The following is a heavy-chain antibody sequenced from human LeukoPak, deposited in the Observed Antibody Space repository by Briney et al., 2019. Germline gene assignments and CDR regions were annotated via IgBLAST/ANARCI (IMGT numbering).Heavy chain of an antibody. CDR2: ISGRSGYI. V-gene: IGHV3-21*01. CDR1: GFTFSTYS. Sequence: GGSLRLSCAAPGFTFSTYSMHWVRQAPGRGLEWVSSISGRSGYISYTDSVKGRFAISRDNAKNSLYLQMNSLRTEDTAVYYCARDMFGESYNWFDPWGQGTLVTVSS. J-gene: IGHJ5*02. D-gene: IGHD3-10*02. CDR3: ARDMFGESYNWFDP.